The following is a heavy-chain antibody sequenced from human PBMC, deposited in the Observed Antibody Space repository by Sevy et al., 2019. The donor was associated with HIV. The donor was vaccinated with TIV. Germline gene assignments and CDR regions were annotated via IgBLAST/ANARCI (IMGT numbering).Heavy chain of an antibody. CDR3: ARRAVAGMVYYFDY. V-gene: IGHV3-30-3*01. CDR2: ISYDGSNK. CDR1: GFTFSSYA. Sequence: GGSLRLSCAASGFTFSSYAMHWVRQAPGKGLEWVAVISYDGSNKYYADSVKGRFTISRDNSKNMLYLQMNSLRAEDTAVYYCARRAVAGMVYYFDYWGQGTLVTVSS. D-gene: IGHD6-19*01. J-gene: IGHJ4*02.